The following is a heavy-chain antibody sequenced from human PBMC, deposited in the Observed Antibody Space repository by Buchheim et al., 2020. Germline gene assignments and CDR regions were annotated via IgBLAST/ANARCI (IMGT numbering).Heavy chain of an antibody. J-gene: IGHJ6*02. CDR3: ASLTMIVVVIQDDYYGMDV. Sequence: EVQLVESGGGLVQPGGSLKLSCATSGFTFSSYWMSWVRQAPGKGLEWVAIIKQDGSEKYYVDSVTGRFTISRDNAKNSLYLQMNSLRAEDTAVYYCASLTMIVVVIQDDYYGMDVWGQGTT. CDR2: IKQDGSEK. V-gene: IGHV3-7*01. D-gene: IGHD3-22*01. CDR1: GFTFSSYW.